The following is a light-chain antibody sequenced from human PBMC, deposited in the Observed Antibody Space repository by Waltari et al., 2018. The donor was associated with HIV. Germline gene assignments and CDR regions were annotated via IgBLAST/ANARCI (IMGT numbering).Light chain of an antibody. J-gene: IGKJ1*01. CDR3: QQYSTYPWM. CDR1: QSVNSW. Sequence: DIQMTQSPSTLSASVGDRVTIPCRASQSVNSWLAWYQQKPGEAPKLLISKASILENGVPSRFSGSGSGTKFTVTISSLQPDDFATYYCQQYSTYPWMFGQGTRVEIK. V-gene: IGKV1-5*03. CDR2: KAS.